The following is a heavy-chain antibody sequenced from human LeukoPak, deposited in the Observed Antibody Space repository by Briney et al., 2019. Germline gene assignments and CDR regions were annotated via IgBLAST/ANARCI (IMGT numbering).Heavy chain of an antibody. V-gene: IGHV1-8*01. Sequence: ASVKVSCKASGYTFTSYDINWVRQATGQGLEWMGWMNPNSGNTGYAQKFQGRVTMTRDTSTSTVYMELSSLRSEDTAVYYCARAGPGIAVAGMDYWGQGTLVTVSS. D-gene: IGHD6-19*01. CDR1: GYTFTSYD. CDR3: ARAGPGIAVAGMDY. CDR2: MNPNSGNT. J-gene: IGHJ4*02.